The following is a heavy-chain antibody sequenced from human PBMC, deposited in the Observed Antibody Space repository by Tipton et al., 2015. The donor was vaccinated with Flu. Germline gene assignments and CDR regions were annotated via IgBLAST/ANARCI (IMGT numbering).Heavy chain of an antibody. CDR2: ITRNSVSI. D-gene: IGHD5-12*01. CDR1: GFTFDDYA. CDR3: AKDSESGYDFFDL. Sequence: SLRLSCAASGFTFDDYAMHWVRQAPGRGLEWASTITRNSVSIGYADSVKGRFTISRDNAKNSLYPQLNSLRAEDTALYYCAKDSESGYDFFDLWGRGTLVTVSS. V-gene: IGHV3-9*01. J-gene: IGHJ2*01.